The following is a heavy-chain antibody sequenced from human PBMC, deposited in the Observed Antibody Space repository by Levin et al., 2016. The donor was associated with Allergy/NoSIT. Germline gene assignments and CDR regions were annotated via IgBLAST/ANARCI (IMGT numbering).Heavy chain of an antibody. CDR2: IYPGDSDT. CDR3: ARVVVPAATPYYYYYMDV. D-gene: IGHD2-2*02. CDR1: GYSFTSYW. J-gene: IGHJ6*03. V-gene: IGHV5-51*01. Sequence: KVSCKGSGYSFTSYWIGWVRQMPGKGLEWMGIIYPGDSDTRYSPSFQGQVTISADKSISTAYLQWSSLKASDTAMYYCARVVVPAATPYYYYYMDVWGKGTTVTVSS.